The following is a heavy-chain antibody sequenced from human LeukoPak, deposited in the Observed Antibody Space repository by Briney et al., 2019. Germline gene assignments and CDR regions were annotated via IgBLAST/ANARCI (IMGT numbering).Heavy chain of an antibody. Sequence: VGSLRLSCAASGFTFSYYSMNWVRQAPGRGLEWVSCISSSSSLIFYSDSVRGRFTISRGNAKNLLYLHMNSLRVEDTAVYYCAKVDRGDYSSSPVPYYNYYMNVWGKGTTVTVSS. CDR1: GFTFSYYS. CDR2: ISSSSSLI. CDR3: AKVDRGDYSSSPVPYYNYYMNV. D-gene: IGHD6-13*01. J-gene: IGHJ6*03. V-gene: IGHV3-21*01.